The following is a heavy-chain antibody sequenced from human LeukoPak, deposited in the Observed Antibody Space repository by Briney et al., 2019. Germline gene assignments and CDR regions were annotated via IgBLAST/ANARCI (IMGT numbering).Heavy chain of an antibody. CDR1: GYTFTSYG. V-gene: IGHV1-18*01. CDR3: ARDGGSSWYPIAAYYYYYMDV. D-gene: IGHD6-13*01. CDR2: ISAYNGNT. Sequence: GASVTVSCKASGYTFTSYGISWVRQAPGQGLEWMGWISAYNGNTNYAQKLQGRVTMTTDTSTSTAYMELRSLRSDDTAVYYCARDGGSSWYPIAAYYYYYMDVWGKGTTVTISS. J-gene: IGHJ6*03.